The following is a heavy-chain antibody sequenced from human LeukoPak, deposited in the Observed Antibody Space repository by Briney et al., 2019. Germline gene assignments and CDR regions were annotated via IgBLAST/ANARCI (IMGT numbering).Heavy chain of an antibody. D-gene: IGHD3-22*01. Sequence: GGSLRLSCAVSGFSVRTTYMSWVRQAPGKGLEWVSVLYTGGGTDHADSVKGRFTISRDNPKKTLYLQINSLRAEDTAVYYCARAQTVVVISSAFAIWGQGTMVTVSS. V-gene: IGHV3-66*02. CDR3: ARAQTVVVISSAFAI. J-gene: IGHJ3*02. CDR1: GFSVRTTY. CDR2: LYTGGGT.